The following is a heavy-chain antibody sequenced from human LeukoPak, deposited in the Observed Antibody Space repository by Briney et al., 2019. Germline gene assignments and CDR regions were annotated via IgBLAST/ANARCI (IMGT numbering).Heavy chain of an antibody. CDR1: GFTFSDYY. Sequence: GGSLRLCCAASGFTFSDYYMSWIRQAPGKGLEWVSYISSSGSTIYYADSVKGRFTISRDNAKNTLYLQMNSLRAEDTAVYYCARRGAATDAFDIWGQGTMVTVSS. CDR2: ISSSGSTI. D-gene: IGHD1-26*01. CDR3: ARRGAATDAFDI. V-gene: IGHV3-11*04. J-gene: IGHJ3*02.